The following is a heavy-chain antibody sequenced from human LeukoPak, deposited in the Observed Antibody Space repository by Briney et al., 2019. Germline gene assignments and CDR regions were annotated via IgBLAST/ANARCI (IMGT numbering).Heavy chain of an antibody. D-gene: IGHD1-1*01. CDR3: TDLSTEDAFDI. Sequence: GGSLRLSCAASGFTFTKYWMHWVRQAPGKGPVWVARINSDGSSTSYADSVKGRFTISRDNAKNTLYLQMNSLRAEDTAVYYCTDLSTEDAFDIWGQGTMVTVSS. V-gene: IGHV3-74*01. CDR1: GFTFTKYW. CDR2: INSDGSST. J-gene: IGHJ3*02.